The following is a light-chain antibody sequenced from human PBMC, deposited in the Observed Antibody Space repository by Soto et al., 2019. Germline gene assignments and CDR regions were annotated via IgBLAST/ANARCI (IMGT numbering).Light chain of an antibody. CDR1: QNIRGNE. V-gene: IGKV3-20*01. Sequence: VLTQSPDTLSLSPGERTTLSCRASQNIRGNELAWYQLKPGQPPRLLIYRGSSRAPGIPDRFSGRGSGTEFTLTISRLEPEDFAVYYCQDYGTSAPWTFGQGT. CDR2: RGS. CDR3: QDYGTSAPWT. J-gene: IGKJ1*01.